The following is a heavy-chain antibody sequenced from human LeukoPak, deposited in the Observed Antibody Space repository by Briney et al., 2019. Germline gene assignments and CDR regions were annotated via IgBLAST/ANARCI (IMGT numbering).Heavy chain of an antibody. CDR3: ARELGYCSSTSCYGGTYDY. CDR2: INPSGST. CDR1: GGPFSGYY. Sequence: SETLSLTCAVYGGPFSGYYWSWIRQPPGKGLEWIREINPSGSTIYNPSLESRVTISGDTSKNQLSLKLNSVTAADTAVYYCARELGYCSSTSCYGGTYDYWGQGTLVTVSS. V-gene: IGHV4-34*01. J-gene: IGHJ4*02. D-gene: IGHD2-2*01.